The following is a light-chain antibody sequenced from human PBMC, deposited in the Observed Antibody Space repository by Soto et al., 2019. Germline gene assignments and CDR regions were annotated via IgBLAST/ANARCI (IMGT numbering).Light chain of an antibody. V-gene: IGLV2-18*01. CDR2: EVS. CDR3: CLFRSGNTI. J-gene: IGLJ1*01. CDR1: GSDVGSYNR. Sequence: QSVLTQPPSVSGSPGQSVTISCTGTGSDVGSYNRVSWYQQPPGTAPKLMIYEVSNRPPGVPDRFSGSKSGSTASLTISGLQAEDEADYYCCLFRSGNTIFGTGTKVTVL.